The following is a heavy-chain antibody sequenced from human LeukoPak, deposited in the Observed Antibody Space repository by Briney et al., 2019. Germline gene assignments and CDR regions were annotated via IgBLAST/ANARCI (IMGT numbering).Heavy chain of an antibody. CDR3: ARALFGWLQFSVCY. V-gene: IGHV1-2*02. Sequence: ASVKVSCKASGYTFTGDYMHWVRQAPGLGLEWMGWINPNSGGTNYAQKFQGRVTMTRDTSISTAYMELSRLRSDDTAVYYCARALFGWLQFSVCYWGQGTLVTVSS. J-gene: IGHJ4*02. D-gene: IGHD5-24*01. CDR1: GYTFTGDY. CDR2: INPNSGGT.